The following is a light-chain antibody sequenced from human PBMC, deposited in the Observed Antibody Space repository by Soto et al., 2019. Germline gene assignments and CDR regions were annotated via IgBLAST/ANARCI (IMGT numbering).Light chain of an antibody. CDR3: QAWDSGTDHPV. CDR1: NIGIKA. J-gene: IGLJ3*02. CDR2: DDG. V-gene: IGLV3-21*02. Sequence: SYELTQPPSLSVAPGQTARMTCGGNNIGIKAVHRCQQRPGQAPVLVVHDDGDRPSGIPDRFSGSNSGNTATLTITRVEAGDEADYYCQAWDSGTDHPVFGGGTKLTVL.